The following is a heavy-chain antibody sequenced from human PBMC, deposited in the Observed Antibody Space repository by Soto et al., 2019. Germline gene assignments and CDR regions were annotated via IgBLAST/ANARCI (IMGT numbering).Heavy chain of an antibody. J-gene: IGHJ6*02. D-gene: IGHD1-7*01. CDR3: AKDIGAGGNYLYYYGMDV. Sequence: EVQLVESGGGLVQPGRSLRLSCAASGFTFDDYAMHWVRQAPGKGLEWVSGISWNSGSIGYADSVKGRFTISRDNAKNSLYLQMNSLRAEDTALYYCAKDIGAGGNYLYYYGMDVWGQGTTVTVSS. CDR2: ISWNSGSI. V-gene: IGHV3-9*01. CDR1: GFTFDDYA.